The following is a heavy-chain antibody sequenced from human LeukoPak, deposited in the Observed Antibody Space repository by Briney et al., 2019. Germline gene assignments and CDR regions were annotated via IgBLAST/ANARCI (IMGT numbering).Heavy chain of an antibody. D-gene: IGHD2-2*01. CDR1: GGSISSYY. J-gene: IGHJ2*01. CDR3: ARLAAIVVVPAATGHWYFDL. Sequence: SETLSLTCTVSGGSISSYYWSWIRPPPGKGLEWIGYIYYSGSTNYNPSLKSRVTISVDTSKNQFSLKLSSVTAADTAVYYCARLAAIVVVPAATGHWYFDLWGRGTLVTVSS. CDR2: IYYSGST. V-gene: IGHV4-59*08.